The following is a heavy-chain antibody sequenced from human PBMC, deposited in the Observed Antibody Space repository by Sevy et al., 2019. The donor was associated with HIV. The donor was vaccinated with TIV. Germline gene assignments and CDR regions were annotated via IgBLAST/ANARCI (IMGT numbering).Heavy chain of an antibody. CDR2: IIPIFGTA. Sequence: ASVKVSCKASGGTFSSYAISWVRQAPGQGLEWMGWIIPIFGTANYAQKFQGRVTITADESTSTAYMELSSLRSEDTAVYYCARDYYDSSGYEPAYYFDYWGQGTLVTVSS. V-gene: IGHV1-69*13. D-gene: IGHD3-22*01. J-gene: IGHJ4*02. CDR3: ARDYYDSSGYEPAYYFDY. CDR1: GGTFSSYA.